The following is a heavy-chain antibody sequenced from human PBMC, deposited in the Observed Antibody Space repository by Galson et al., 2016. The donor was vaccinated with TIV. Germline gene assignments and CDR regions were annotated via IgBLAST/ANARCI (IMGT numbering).Heavy chain of an antibody. CDR1: GFSFRNYV. CDR2: LSLSGAYT. Sequence: SLRFSCAASGFSFRNYVMSWVRLAPGKGLEWVSSLSLSGAYTYYADSVKGRFTISRDNSKYTLFLQLNSLRAEDTAIYFCAKVGKSGDYSWDAFDVWGQGTVVTVSS. J-gene: IGHJ3*01. D-gene: IGHD1-26*01. CDR3: AKVGKSGDYSWDAFDV. V-gene: IGHV3-23*01.